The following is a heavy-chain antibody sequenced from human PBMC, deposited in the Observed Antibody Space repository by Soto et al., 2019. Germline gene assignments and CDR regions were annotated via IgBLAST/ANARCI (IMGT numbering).Heavy chain of an antibody. CDR1: GFTLSDSW. Sequence: EVQLVESGGGLVQPGGSLRLSCTASGFTLSDSWMTWVRQAPGKGLESVARIKPDESEKKYADSVKGRFSISRDNGKNSMDLQMDSLRGEDTAVYYCVRGGSNYASWGQGTVVTVSS. CDR2: IKPDESEK. D-gene: IGHD4-4*01. J-gene: IGHJ5*02. CDR3: VRGGSNYAS. V-gene: IGHV3-7*01.